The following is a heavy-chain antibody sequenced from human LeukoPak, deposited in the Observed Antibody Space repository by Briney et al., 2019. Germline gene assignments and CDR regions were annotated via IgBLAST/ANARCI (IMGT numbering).Heavy chain of an antibody. V-gene: IGHV1-18*01. D-gene: IGHD4-17*01. CDR3: ARCGAAVTTHFSH. CDR2: ISASDGTT. CDR1: GYSFSIYG. J-gene: IGHJ4*02. Sequence: ASVKVSYKASGYSFSIYGITWARQAPGQGLEYLGWISASDGTTNYAQKVQDRVTMTTDTSTSTAYLELRSLRSEDTAVYYCARCGAAVTTHFSHWGQGTLVTVSS.